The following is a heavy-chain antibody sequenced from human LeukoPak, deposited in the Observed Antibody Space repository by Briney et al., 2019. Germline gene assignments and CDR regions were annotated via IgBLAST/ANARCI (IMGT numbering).Heavy chain of an antibody. CDR1: GGSISSYY. Sequence: SETLSLTCTVSGGSISSYYWSWIRQPPGKGLEWIGYIYCSGSTKYNPSLKSRVTISVDTSKNQFSLKLRSVTAADTAVYYCARGARAGYNLEPFDYWGQGTLVTVSS. CDR2: IYCSGST. CDR3: ARGARAGYNLEPFDY. D-gene: IGHD5-24*01. J-gene: IGHJ4*02. V-gene: IGHV4-59*08.